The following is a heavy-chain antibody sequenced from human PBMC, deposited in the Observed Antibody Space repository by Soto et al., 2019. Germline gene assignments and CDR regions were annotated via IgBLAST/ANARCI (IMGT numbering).Heavy chain of an antibody. CDR1: GFTFSDSA. J-gene: IGHJ4*02. V-gene: IGHV3-23*01. D-gene: IGHD6-6*01. Sequence: EVQLLESGGGLVQPGGSLRLSCVVSGFTFSDSAMSWVRQAPGKGLQWVSSMSGRGGSTFYAESVKGRFTISRDNSLNTLYLQLSSLRAEDTAVYYCAKDRPSNGIEALPFVDDWGQGTLVTVSS. CDR2: MSGRGGST. CDR3: AKDRPSNGIEALPFVDD.